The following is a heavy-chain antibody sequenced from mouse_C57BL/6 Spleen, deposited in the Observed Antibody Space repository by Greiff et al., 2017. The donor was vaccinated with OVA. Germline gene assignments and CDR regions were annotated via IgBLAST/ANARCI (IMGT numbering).Heavy chain of an antibody. J-gene: IGHJ1*03. Sequence: EVKLMESGGGLVKPGGSLKLSCAASGFTFSSYAMSWVRQTPEKRLEWVATISDGSSYTYYPDNVKGRFTISRDNAKNNLYLQMSHLKSEDTAMYYCSRGKDGYFDVWGTGTTVTVSS. CDR2: ISDGSSYT. CDR3: SRGKDGYFDV. CDR1: GFTFSSYA. V-gene: IGHV5-4*03.